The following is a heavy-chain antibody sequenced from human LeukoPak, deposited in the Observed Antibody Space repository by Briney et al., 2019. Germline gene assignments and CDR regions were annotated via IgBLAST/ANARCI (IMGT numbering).Heavy chain of an antibody. V-gene: IGHV5-51*01. D-gene: IGHD5-24*01. Sequence: GESLKISCKGSRYNLTSYWIGWVRQMPGKGLEWMGIIYPGDSDTRYSPSFQGQVTISADKSISTAYLQWSSLKASDTAMYYCARPRDGYNFDYWGQGTMVTVSS. J-gene: IGHJ4*02. CDR3: ARPRDGYNFDY. CDR2: IYPGDSDT. CDR1: RYNLTSYW.